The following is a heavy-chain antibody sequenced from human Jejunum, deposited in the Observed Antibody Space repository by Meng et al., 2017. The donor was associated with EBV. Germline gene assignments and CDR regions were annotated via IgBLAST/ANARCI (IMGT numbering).Heavy chain of an antibody. Sequence: GQLVQPGSELKKPGASVKVSCKASGYTFISSGINWVRQAPGQGLEWMGWINTNTGYPTYAQDFTGRFVFSLDTSVSTAYLQITSLSTEDNAVYYCARVRPGGGWFDPWGQGTLVTVSS. CDR1: GYTFISSG. V-gene: IGHV7-4-1*02. J-gene: IGHJ5*02. D-gene: IGHD2-8*02. CDR3: ARVRPGGGWFDP. CDR2: INTNTGYP.